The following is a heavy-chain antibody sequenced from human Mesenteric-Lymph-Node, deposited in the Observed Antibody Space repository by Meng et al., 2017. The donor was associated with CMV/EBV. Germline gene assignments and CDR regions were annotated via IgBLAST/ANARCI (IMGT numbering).Heavy chain of an antibody. Sequence: ASVKVSCKASGYTFTGYYMHWVRQAPGQGLEWMGWINPNSGGTNYAQKFQGRVTMTRNTSISTAYMELSSLRSEDTAVYYCARYKSNYDFWSGYYFNYYYYYGMDVWGQGTTVTVSS. V-gene: IGHV1-2*02. D-gene: IGHD3-3*01. CDR2: INPNSGGT. CDR1: GYTFTGYY. CDR3: ARYKSNYDFWSGYYFNYYYYYGMDV. J-gene: IGHJ6*02.